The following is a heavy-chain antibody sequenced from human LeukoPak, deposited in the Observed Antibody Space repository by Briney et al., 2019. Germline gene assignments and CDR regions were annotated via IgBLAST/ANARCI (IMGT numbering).Heavy chain of an antibody. CDR3: ARMTTPPGWFDP. J-gene: IGHJ5*02. CDR2: IYYSGST. Sequence: PSETLSLTCTVSGGPISSYYWSWIRQPPGKGLEWIGYIYYSGSTNYNPSLKSRVTISVDTSKNQSSLKLSSVTAADTAVYYCARMTTPPGWFDPWGQGTLVTVSS. D-gene: IGHD4-11*01. CDR1: GGPISSYY. V-gene: IGHV4-59*01.